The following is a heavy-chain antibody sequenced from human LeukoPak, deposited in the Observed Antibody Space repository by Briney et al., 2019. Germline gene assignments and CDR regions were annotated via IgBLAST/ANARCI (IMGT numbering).Heavy chain of an antibody. J-gene: IGHJ4*02. D-gene: IGHD3-10*01. V-gene: IGHV4-4*02. CDR1: GGSISSSNW. CDR2: IYHSGST. Sequence: PSETLSLTCGVSGGSISSSNWWSWVRQPPGKGLEWIGEIYHSGSTYYNPSLKSRVTISVDRSKNQFSLKLSSVTAADTAVYYCARDRETHNAALDYWGQGTLVTVSS. CDR3: ARDRETHNAALDY.